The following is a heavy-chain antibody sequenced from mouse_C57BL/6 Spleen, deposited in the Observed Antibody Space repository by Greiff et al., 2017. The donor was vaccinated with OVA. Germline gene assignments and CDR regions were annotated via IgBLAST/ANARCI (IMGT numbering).Heavy chain of an antibody. CDR2: INPNNGGT. J-gene: IGHJ2*01. V-gene: IGHV1-26*01. Sequence: VQLQQSGPELVKPGASVKISCKASGYTFTDYYMNWVKQSHGKSLEWIGDINPNNGGTSYNQKFKGKATLTVDKSSSTAYMELRSLTSEDSAVYYCASYYYGEGYWGQGTTLTVSS. D-gene: IGHD1-1*01. CDR1: GYTFTDYY. CDR3: ASYYYGEGY.